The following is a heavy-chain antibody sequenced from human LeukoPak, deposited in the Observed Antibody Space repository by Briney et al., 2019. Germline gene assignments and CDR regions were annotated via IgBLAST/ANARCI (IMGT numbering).Heavy chain of an antibody. CDR3: ARGKARGGSSSEFDY. J-gene: IGHJ4*02. D-gene: IGHD6-6*01. V-gene: IGHV1-18*01. CDR2: ISAYNGNT. CDR1: GYTFTSYG. Sequence: ASVKVSCKASGYTFTSYGISWVRQAPGQGLEWMGWISAYNGNTNYAQKLQGRVTMTTDTSTSTAYMELSSLRSEDTAVYYCARGKARGGSSSEFDYWGQGTLVTVSS.